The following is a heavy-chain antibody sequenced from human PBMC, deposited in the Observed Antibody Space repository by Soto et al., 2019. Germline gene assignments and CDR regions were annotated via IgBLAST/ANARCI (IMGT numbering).Heavy chain of an antibody. Sequence: GGSLRLSCAASGFTVSSNYMSWVRQAPGKGLEWVSVIYSGGSTYYADSVKGRFTISRHNSKNTLYLQMNSLRAEDTAVYYCARDSDFWSGLFDYWGQGTLVTVSS. J-gene: IGHJ4*02. CDR2: IYSGGST. CDR1: GFTVSSNY. D-gene: IGHD3-3*01. CDR3: ARDSDFWSGLFDY. V-gene: IGHV3-53*04.